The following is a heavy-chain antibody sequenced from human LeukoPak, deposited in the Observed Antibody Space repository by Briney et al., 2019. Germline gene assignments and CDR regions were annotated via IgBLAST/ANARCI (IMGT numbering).Heavy chain of an antibody. V-gene: IGHV1-69*13. D-gene: IGHD5-12*01. CDR2: IIPIFGTA. J-gene: IGHJ4*02. CDR3: ARDSIGDDTEPSVAY. Sequence: ASVKVSCKASGGTFSSYAISWVRQAPGQGLEWMGGIIPIFGTANYAQKFQGRVTITADESTSIAYMELSSLRSEDTAVYYCARDSIGDDTEPSVAYWGQGTLATVSS. CDR1: GGTFSSYA.